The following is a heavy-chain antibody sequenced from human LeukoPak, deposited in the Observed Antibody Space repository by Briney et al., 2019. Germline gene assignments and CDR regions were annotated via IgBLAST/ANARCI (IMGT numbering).Heavy chain of an antibody. D-gene: IGHD3-10*01. CDR1: GGSFSGYF. V-gene: IGHV4-34*01. J-gene: IGHJ4*02. CDR3: ARDDRGHFASAY. Sequence: SETLSLTCAVYGGSFSGYFWTWIRQTPGKGLEWIGEIHNSGSPRYNPSLKSRVTITVDTTRNQFSLKLRSVTAAETAVYFWARDDRGHFASAYWGQGTLVTVSS. CDR2: IHNSGSP.